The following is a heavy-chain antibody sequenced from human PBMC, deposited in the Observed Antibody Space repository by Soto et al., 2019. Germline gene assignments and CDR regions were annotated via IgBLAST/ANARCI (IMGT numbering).Heavy chain of an antibody. CDR2: ISHDGGT. CDR3: ARGQLVWYGDLTPYHRDMDV. Sequence: SETLSLTCAFYGGSFGYFYWSWVRQSRGKGLEWVGEISHDGGTNYSPSLASRVSISVDTSKNQFSLHLRSVTAADTGLYYCARGQLVWYGDLTPYHRDMDVWGQATTVTVSS. V-gene: IGHV4-34*01. J-gene: IGHJ6*02. CDR1: GGSFGYFY. D-gene: IGHD3-10*01.